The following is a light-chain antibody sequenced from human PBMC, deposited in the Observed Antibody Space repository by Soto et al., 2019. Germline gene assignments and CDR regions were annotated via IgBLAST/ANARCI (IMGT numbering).Light chain of an antibody. J-gene: IGKJ5*01. CDR2: GIS. Sequence: EIVMTQSPATLSVSPGERATLSCRASQSVNSNYLAWYQQKPGQAPRLLIYGISKRATDIPDRFSGSGSGEEFTLPISSLATQDFANSYCQEHVQLDITFVQGTRLDIK. CDR3: QEHVQLDIT. CDR1: QSVNSN. V-gene: IGKV3D-15*01.